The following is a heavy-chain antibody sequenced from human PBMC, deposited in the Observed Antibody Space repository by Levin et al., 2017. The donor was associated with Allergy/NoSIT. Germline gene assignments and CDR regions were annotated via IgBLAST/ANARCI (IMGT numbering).Heavy chain of an antibody. V-gene: IGHV3-21*01. J-gene: IGHJ3*02. D-gene: IGHD3-22*01. CDR2: ISSSSSYI. Sequence: SGGSLRLSCAASGFTFSSYSMNWVRQAPGKGLEWVSSISSSSSYIYYADSVKGRFTISRDNAKNSLYLQMNSLRAEDTAVYYCARQPSSVVITSRRAFDIWGQGTMVTVSS. CDR1: GFTFSSYS. CDR3: ARQPSSVVITSRRAFDI.